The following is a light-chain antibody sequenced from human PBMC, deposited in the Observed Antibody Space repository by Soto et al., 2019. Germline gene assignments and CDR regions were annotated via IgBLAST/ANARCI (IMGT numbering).Light chain of an antibody. CDR2: TAS. V-gene: IGKV3-20*01. J-gene: IGKJ4*01. Sequence: PGERASLSCRASQSISSNYLAWFQQKPGQAPRLLISTASSRATGIPDRFSGSGSGTDFTLTISRLEPEDFAVYYCQQYGSSKLSFGGGTKVAIK. CDR1: QSISSNY. CDR3: QQYGSSKLS.